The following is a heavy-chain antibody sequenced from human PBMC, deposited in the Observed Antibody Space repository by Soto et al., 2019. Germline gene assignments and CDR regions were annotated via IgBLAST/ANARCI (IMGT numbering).Heavy chain of an antibody. D-gene: IGHD2-15*01. CDR2: INPHNGDT. CDR3: ARDPVGGHFDY. CDR1: GYPFSSYD. J-gene: IGHJ4*02. Sequence: QVHLVQSGGEVRKPGASVRVSCKTSGYPFSSYDISWVRQAPGQGLEWMGWINPHNGDTNYTQTCRDRVTMTKDTSTTPVYMELRSLKSDDTAVYFCARDPVGGHFDYWGQGTLVTVSS. V-gene: IGHV1-18*04.